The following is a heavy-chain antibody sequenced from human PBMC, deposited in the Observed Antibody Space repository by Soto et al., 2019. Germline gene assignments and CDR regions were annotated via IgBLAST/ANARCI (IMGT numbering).Heavy chain of an antibody. CDR2: ISGSGGST. CDR3: AHIRYPDY. J-gene: IGHJ4*02. D-gene: IGHD4-17*01. V-gene: IGHV3-23*01. CDR1: GFTFSSYA. Sequence: EVQLLESGGGLVQPGGSLRLSCAASGFTFSSYAMSWVRQAPGKGLEWVSAISGSGGSTYYADSVKGRFTISRDNSKNTRYRQMNSLRSEDTAVYYWAHIRYPDYWGQGTLVTVSS.